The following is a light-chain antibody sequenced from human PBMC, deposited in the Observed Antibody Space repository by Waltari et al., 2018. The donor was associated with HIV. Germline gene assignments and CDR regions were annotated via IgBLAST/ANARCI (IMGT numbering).Light chain of an antibody. CDR1: SSNIGTNT. Sequence: QSVLTQPPSASGTPGQRVTISCSGSSSNIGTNTVNWYQHVPGTAPKLLIYTTNQRPSGVPARFSGSKSGTSASLAISGLQSEDEAEYYCAAWDDTLNGRYVFGTGTKVTVL. CDR3: AAWDDTLNGRYV. CDR2: TTN. V-gene: IGLV1-44*01. J-gene: IGLJ1*01.